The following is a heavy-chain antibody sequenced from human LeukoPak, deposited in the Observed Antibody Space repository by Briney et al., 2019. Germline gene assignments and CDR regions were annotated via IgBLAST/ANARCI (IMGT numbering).Heavy chain of an antibody. CDR1: GYTFTGYY. CDR3: ARASGSNYDFDF. V-gene: IGHV1-2*02. J-gene: IGHJ4*02. D-gene: IGHD1-26*01. Sequence: ASVKVSCKASGYTFTGYYIHWVRQAPGQGLEWMGWMNPDSGGTDYAQKFQGRVTMTRDTSISTAYMEVNRLRSDDTAVYYCARASGSNYDFDFWGQGTLVTVSS. CDR2: MNPDSGGT.